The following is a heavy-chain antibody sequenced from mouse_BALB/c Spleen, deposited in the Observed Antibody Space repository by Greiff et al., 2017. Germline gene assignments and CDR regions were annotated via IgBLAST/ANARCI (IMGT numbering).Heavy chain of an antibody. Sequence: VQLQQSGAELVRSGASVKLSCTASGFNIKDYYMHWVKRRPEQGLEWIGWIDPENGDTEYAPKFQGKATMTADTSSNTAYLQLSSLTSEDTAVYYCNDWDGYFDVWGAGTTVTVSS. CDR3: NDWDGYFDV. J-gene: IGHJ1*01. D-gene: IGHD4-1*01. V-gene: IGHV14-4*02. CDR1: GFNIKDYY. CDR2: IDPENGDT.